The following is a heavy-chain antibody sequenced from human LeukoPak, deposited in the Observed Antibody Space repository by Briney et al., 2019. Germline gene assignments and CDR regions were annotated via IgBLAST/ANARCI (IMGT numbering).Heavy chain of an antibody. CDR2: IYYSGST. J-gene: IGHJ3*02. CDR3: ATGVRPLWFGELLYAFDI. V-gene: IGHV4-59*08. Sequence: PSETLSLTCAVSGGSISSYYWSWIRQPPGKGLEWIGYIYYSGSTNYNPSLKSRVTISVDTSKNQFSLKLSSVTAADTAVYYCATGVRPLWFGELLYAFDIWGQGTMVTVSS. D-gene: IGHD3-10*01. CDR1: GGSISSYY.